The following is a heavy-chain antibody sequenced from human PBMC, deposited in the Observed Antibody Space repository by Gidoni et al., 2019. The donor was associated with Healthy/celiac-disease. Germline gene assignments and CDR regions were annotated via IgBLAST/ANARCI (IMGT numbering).Heavy chain of an antibody. CDR3: ARAVGYSNYIDYYYYMDV. CDR1: GWSFSGYY. D-gene: IGHD4-4*01. CDR2: INHSGST. V-gene: IGHV4-34*01. Sequence: QVQLQQWGAGLLKPSETLSLTCAVYGWSFSGYYWSWIRQPPGKGLEWIGEINHSGSTNYNPSLKSRVTISVDTSKNQFSLKLSSVTTADTAVYYCARAVGYSNYIDYYYYMDVWGKGTTVTVSS. J-gene: IGHJ6*03.